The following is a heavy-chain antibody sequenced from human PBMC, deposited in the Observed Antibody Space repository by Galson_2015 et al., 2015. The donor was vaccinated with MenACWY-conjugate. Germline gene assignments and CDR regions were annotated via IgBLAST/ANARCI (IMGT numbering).Heavy chain of an antibody. CDR2: MYYSGSA. Sequence: ETLSLTCTVSGGSINSYYWSWLRQPPGKGLEWIGYMYYSGSANYNPSLKSRVTISVDTSKNQFSLTMTSVTAADTAVYYCARGVNLASMAGYWGQGTLVTVSS. J-gene: IGHJ4*02. CDR3: ARGVNLASMAGY. V-gene: IGHV4-59*01. CDR1: GGSINSYY. D-gene: IGHD3-3*02.